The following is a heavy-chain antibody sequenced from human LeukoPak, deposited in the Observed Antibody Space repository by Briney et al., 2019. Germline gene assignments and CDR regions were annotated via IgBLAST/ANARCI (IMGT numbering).Heavy chain of an antibody. D-gene: IGHD4-11*01. V-gene: IGHV1-2*02. Sequence: ASVKVSCKASGYTFAGYYLHRVRQAPGQGLEWMGWINPNSGGTDYTQKFQGRVTMTRDTSINTAYMELSRLTSDDTAVYYCARAHSPYYYYYMDVWGKGTTVTVSS. CDR2: INPNSGGT. J-gene: IGHJ6*03. CDR1: GYTFAGYY. CDR3: ARAHSPYYYYYMDV.